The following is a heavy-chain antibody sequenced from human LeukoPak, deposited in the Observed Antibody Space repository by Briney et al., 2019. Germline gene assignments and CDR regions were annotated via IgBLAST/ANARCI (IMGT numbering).Heavy chain of an antibody. D-gene: IGHD3-22*01. V-gene: IGHV1-18*01. CDR2: ISAYNGNT. CDR3: ARAFGLGDSSGYYLYYYYYYMDV. Sequence: ASVKVSCKASGYTFTSYGISWVRQAPGQGLEWMGWISAYNGNTNYAQKLQGRVTMTTDTSTSTAYMELRSLRSDDTAVYYCARAFGLGDSSGYYLYYYYYYMDVWGKGTTVTVSS. CDR1: GYTFTSYG. J-gene: IGHJ6*03.